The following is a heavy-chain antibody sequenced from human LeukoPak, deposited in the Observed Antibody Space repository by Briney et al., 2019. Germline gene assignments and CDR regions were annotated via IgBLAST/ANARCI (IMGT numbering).Heavy chain of an antibody. J-gene: IGHJ5*02. CDR1: GGTFSSYA. CDR3: ACITLIRGVTSIGNP. V-gene: IGHV1-2*02. Sequence: ASVKVSCKASGGTFSSYAISWVRQAPGQGLEWMGWIIPNSGGTNYAQKFQGRVTMTRDTSINTAYMELSRLRSDDTAVYYCACITLIRGVTSIGNPWGQGTLVTVSS. CDR2: IIPNSGGT. D-gene: IGHD3-10*01.